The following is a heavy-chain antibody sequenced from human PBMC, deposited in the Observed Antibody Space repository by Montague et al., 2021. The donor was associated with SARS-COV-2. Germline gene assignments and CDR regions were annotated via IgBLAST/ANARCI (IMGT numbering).Heavy chain of an antibody. D-gene: IGHD6-19*01. J-gene: IGHJ6*02. Sequence: SETLSLTCAVSGDSISSNNWWNWVRQAPGKGLEWIGETYHGGSTNYNPSLKSRVTISVDKTKNQLYLKMRSVTAADTAVYYCARDLRQWLADYYYYGLDVWGQGPRSPSP. CDR2: TYHGGST. CDR3: ARDLRQWLADYYYYGLDV. V-gene: IGHV4-4*02. CDR1: GDSISSNNW.